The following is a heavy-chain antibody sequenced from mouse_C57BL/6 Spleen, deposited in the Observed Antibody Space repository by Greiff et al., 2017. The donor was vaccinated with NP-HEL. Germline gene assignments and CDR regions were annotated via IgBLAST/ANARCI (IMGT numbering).Heavy chain of an antibody. J-gene: IGHJ4*01. CDR1: GYSITSGYY. D-gene: IGHD2-5*01. CDR3: AKAGYSNYGGAMDY. CDR2: ISYDGSN. V-gene: IGHV3-6*01. Sequence: EVKLMESGPGLVKPSQSLSLTCSVTGYSITSGYYWNWIRQFPGNKLEWMGYISYDGSNNYNPSLKNRISITRDTSKNQFFLKLNSVTTEDTATYYCAKAGYSNYGGAMDYWGQGTSVTVSS.